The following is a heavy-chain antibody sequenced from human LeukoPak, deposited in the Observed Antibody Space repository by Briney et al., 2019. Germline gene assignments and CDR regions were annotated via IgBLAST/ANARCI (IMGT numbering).Heavy chain of an antibody. CDR3: AKAGSGVPIVVVPAAFDS. CDR2: VSGSGGQT. V-gene: IGHV3-23*01. Sequence: GGSLRLSCAVSGLTLSDYAMTWVRQAPGKGLEWVSTVSGSGGQTHYADSVKGRFVISRDNFRNPVYLQMNILRVEDTAIYYCAKAGSGVPIVVVPAAFDSWGQGTLVTVSS. D-gene: IGHD2-21*01. CDR1: GLTLSDYA. J-gene: IGHJ4*02.